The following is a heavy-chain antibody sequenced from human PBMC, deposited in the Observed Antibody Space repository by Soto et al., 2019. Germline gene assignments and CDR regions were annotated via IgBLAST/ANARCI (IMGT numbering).Heavy chain of an antibody. CDR1: GFTVSSNY. CDR3: ARAGHLTGYSPNSWYFDY. V-gene: IGHV3-66*01. J-gene: IGHJ4*02. D-gene: IGHD3-9*01. Sequence: GGSLRLSCAASGFTVSSNYMSWVRQAPGKGLEWVSVIYSGGSTYYADSVKGRFTISRDNSKNTLYLQMNSLRAEDTAVYYCARAGHLTGYSPNSWYFDYWGQGTLVTVSS. CDR2: IYSGGST.